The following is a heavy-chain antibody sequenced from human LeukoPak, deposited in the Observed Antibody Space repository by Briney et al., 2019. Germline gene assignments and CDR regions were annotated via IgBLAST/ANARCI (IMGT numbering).Heavy chain of an antibody. CDR2: ISAYNGNT. CDR1: GYTFTSYG. D-gene: IGHD6-13*01. V-gene: IGHV1-18*01. CDR3: ASTGYSSSWYAFDY. Sequence: ASVKVSCKASGYTFTSYGISWVRQAPGQGLEWMGWISAYNGNTNYAQKLQGRVTMTTDTSTSTAYMELRSLRSEDTAVYYCASTGYSSSWYAFDYWGQGTLVTVSS. J-gene: IGHJ4*02.